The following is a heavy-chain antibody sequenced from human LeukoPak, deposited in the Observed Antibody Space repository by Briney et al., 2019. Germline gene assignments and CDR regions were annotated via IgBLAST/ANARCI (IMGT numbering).Heavy chain of an antibody. V-gene: IGHV3-23*01. D-gene: IGHD2-15*01. Sequence: GGSLRLSCAASGFILSSYAMNWVRQAPGKGLEWVSTICGSGGTTYYTDSVKGRFTISRDNSKNTLYLQMNSLRAEDTAIYYCAKGRGGSCYSGVDYWGQGILVTVSS. CDR1: GFILSSYA. J-gene: IGHJ4*02. CDR3: AKGRGGSCYSGVDY. CDR2: ICGSGGTT.